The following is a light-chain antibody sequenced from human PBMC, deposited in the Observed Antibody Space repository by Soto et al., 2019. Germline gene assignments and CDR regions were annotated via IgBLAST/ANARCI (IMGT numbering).Light chain of an antibody. CDR1: QGISSA. V-gene: IGKV1D-13*01. Sequence: IQSTQSPSSLPVSVGDRVTITCRASQGISSALAWYQQKPGKAPKLLIYDASSLESGVPSRFSGSGSGTDFTLTISSLRPEDFATYYCQQFHNYPPITFGQGTRLEIK. J-gene: IGKJ5*01. CDR3: QQFHNYPPIT. CDR2: DAS.